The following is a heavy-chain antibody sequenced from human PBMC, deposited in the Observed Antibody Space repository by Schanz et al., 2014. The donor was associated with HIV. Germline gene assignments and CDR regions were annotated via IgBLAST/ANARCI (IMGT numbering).Heavy chain of an antibody. CDR1: RYTFKNYA. CDR2: IRGSGAIT. Sequence: VQLLESGGGLVQPGGSLRLSCTVSRYTFKNYAMSWVRQAPGKGLEWVSIIRGSGAITNYVDSVKGRFTISRDNSKNTLYLQMNSLRAEDTAIYYCGKDAAGGEDSFYWYFDLWGRGTLVTVSP. D-gene: IGHD2-15*01. J-gene: IGHJ2*01. V-gene: IGHV3-23*01. CDR3: GKDAAGGEDSFYWYFDL.